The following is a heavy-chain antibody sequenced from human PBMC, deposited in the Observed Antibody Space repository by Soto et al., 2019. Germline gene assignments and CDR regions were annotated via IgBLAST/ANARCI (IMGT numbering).Heavy chain of an antibody. Sequence: ERLSRTGTFSGGSLISSRYYWGWIRQPPGKGLEWIGSIYYSGITYYNPSLKSRVTISVDTSKNQFSLKLSSVTAADTAVYYCARVVQQGYYGMDVWGQGTKVTVYS. D-gene: IGHD6-13*01. CDR2: IYYSGIT. J-gene: IGHJ6*02. V-gene: IGHV4-39*01. CDR3: ARVVQQGYYGMDV. CDR1: GGSLISSRYY.